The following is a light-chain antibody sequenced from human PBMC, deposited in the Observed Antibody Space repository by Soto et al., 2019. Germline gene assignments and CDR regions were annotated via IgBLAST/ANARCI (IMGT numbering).Light chain of an antibody. CDR2: EVT. J-gene: IGLJ1*01. CDR3: ASYTNTSLLRTV. V-gene: IGLV2-14*01. CDR1: SGDVGGYGY. Sequence: QSVLTQPASVSGSPGQSITISCTGSSGDVGGYGYVSWYQQHPGKAPKLIIYEVTKRPSMFSNRVSGSKSINTASLTISGLQFDDEADYYSASYTNTSLLRTVFATGTKDNVL.